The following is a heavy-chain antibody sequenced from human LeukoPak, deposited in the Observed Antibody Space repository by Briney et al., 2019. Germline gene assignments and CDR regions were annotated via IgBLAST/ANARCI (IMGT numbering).Heavy chain of an antibody. Sequence: PGGSLRLSCAASGFTFSSYWMHWVRQAPGKGLVWVSRINSDGSSTSYADSVKGRFTISRDNAKNTLYLQMNSLRAEDTAVYYCARVRMTTVTHRYYGMDVWGQGTTVTVSS. V-gene: IGHV3-74*01. J-gene: IGHJ6*02. CDR2: INSDGSST. CDR3: ARVRMTTVTHRYYGMDV. CDR1: GFTFSSYW. D-gene: IGHD4-17*01.